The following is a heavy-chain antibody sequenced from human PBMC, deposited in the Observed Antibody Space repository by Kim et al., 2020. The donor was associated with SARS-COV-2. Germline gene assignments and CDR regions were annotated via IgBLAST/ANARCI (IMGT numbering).Heavy chain of an antibody. V-gene: IGHV3-23*01. D-gene: IGHD3-22*01. CDR3: ASSGYYDYYLDY. Sequence: GGSLRLSCAASGFTFKNYAMSWVRQAPGKGLEWVSSISDSGGSTYNADSVKGRFTISRDNSKNTLNLQMNSLRAEDTAIYYCASSGYYDYYLDYWGQGTLVTVSS. J-gene: IGHJ4*02. CDR2: ISDSGGST. CDR1: GFTFKNYA.